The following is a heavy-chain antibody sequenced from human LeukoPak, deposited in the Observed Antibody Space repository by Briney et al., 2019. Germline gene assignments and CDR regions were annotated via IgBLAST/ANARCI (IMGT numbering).Heavy chain of an antibody. CDR3: ARAPYSSGWYVDY. CDR1: GFTFSSYS. Sequence: GGSLRLSCAASGFTFSSYSMNWVRQAPGKGLEWVSYISSSSSTIYYADSVKGRFTISRDNAKNSLYLQMNSLRAEDTAVYYCARAPYSSGWYVDYWGQGTLVTVSS. CDR2: ISSSSSTI. J-gene: IGHJ4*02. V-gene: IGHV3-48*04. D-gene: IGHD6-19*01.